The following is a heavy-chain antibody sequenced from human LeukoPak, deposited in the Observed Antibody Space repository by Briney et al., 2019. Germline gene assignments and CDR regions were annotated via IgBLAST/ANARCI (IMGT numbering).Heavy chain of an antibody. CDR1: GFTVSNSY. V-gene: IGHV3-66*01. D-gene: IGHD2-2*01. CDR2: IHSGGTT. J-gene: IGHJ4*02. Sequence: GGSLRLSCAASGFTVSNSYISWVRQAPGKGLEWVSVIHSGGTTYYADSVKGRFTISRDNSKNTLYLQMNSLRAEDTAVYYCAKGTTDVITSCSDYWGQGTLVTVSS. CDR3: AKGTTDVITSCSDY.